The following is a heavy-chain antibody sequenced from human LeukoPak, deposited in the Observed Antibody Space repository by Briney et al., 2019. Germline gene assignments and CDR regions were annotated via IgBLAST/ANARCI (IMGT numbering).Heavy chain of an antibody. V-gene: IGHV4-59*13. Sequence: PSETLSLTCTVSGGSISSYYWSWIRQPPGKGLEWIGYIYYSGSTNYNPSLKSRVTISVDTSKNQFSLKLSSVTAADKAVYYCARVSFYYDFWSGPSGHYYYYMDVWGKGTTVTVSS. D-gene: IGHD3-3*01. CDR3: ARVSFYYDFWSGPSGHYYYYMDV. J-gene: IGHJ6*03. CDR2: IYYSGST. CDR1: GGSISSYY.